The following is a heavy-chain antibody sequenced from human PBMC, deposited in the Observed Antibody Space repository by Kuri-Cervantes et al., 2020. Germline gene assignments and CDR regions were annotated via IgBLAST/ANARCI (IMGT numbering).Heavy chain of an antibody. Sequence: SETLSLTCAVYGGSFSGYYWSWIRQPPGKGLEWLGEVNHSGSTNYNPSLKSRVTISVDTSKNQFSLKLSSVTAADTAVYYRARHRWAARLHYGMDVWGQGTTVTVSS. D-gene: IGHD6-6*01. CDR2: VNHSGST. CDR3: ARHRWAARLHYGMDV. J-gene: IGHJ6*02. V-gene: IGHV4-34*01. CDR1: GGSFSGYY.